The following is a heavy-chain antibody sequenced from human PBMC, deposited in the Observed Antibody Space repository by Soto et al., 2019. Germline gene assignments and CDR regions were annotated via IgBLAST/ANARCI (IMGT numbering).Heavy chain of an antibody. Sequence: ASVKVSCKASGDTFASFGFSWVRQAPGQGLEWLGWISAYNGNTHYAQKVRDRVTLTSDTSTNTAYMELRSLTSDDTAVYYCARDQESITDRILQYWGQGTRVTVSS. J-gene: IGHJ4*02. CDR3: ARDQESITDRILQY. D-gene: IGHD3-10*01. CDR2: ISAYNGNT. CDR1: GDTFASFG. V-gene: IGHV1-18*01.